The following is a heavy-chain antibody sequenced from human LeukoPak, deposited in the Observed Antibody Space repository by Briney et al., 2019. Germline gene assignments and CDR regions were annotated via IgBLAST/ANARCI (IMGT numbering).Heavy chain of an antibody. CDR1: GGTFTSYA. D-gene: IGHD3-9*01. J-gene: IGHJ5*02. CDR2: IITICGTA. CDR3: AREIDYDILTGYYSGYWFDP. V-gene: IGHV1-69*05. Sequence: SVTVSCKASGGTFTSYAMSWVRQAPGQGGEGMGGIITICGTANKAQKVQGRGTITTDGSTSKNYVELRRMRSGDTAVYYCAREIDYDILTGYYSGYWFDPWGQGTLVTVSS.